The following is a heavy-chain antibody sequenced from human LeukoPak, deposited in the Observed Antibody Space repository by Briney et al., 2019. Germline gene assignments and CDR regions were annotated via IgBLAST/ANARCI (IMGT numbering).Heavy chain of an antibody. J-gene: IGHJ5*02. CDR1: GGSISSSGYS. Sequence: SETLSPIYTVSGGSISSSGYSWGWIRQPPGKGLEWIGSLYYSGYTYYNPSLKSRVTISGDTSKNHFSLKLISVTAADTAVYYCARLPTGLTSWFDPWGQGTLVTVSS. CDR3: ARLPTGLTSWFDP. CDR2: LYYSGYT. D-gene: IGHD2-2*01. V-gene: IGHV4-39*02.